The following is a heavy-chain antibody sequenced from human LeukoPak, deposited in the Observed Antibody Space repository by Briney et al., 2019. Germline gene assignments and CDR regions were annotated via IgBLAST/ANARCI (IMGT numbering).Heavy chain of an antibody. CDR2: IYTSGTT. CDR1: GRSISSYY. Sequence: SETLSLTCAVSGRSISSYYWSCIRQPAGKGLEWIGRIYTSGTTNYNPSLKSRVTMSVDTSKNQFSLNLNSVTAADTAVYYCARTSPRAATFDYWGQGTLVTVSS. CDR3: ARTSPRAATFDY. D-gene: IGHD2-15*01. J-gene: IGHJ4*02. V-gene: IGHV4-4*07.